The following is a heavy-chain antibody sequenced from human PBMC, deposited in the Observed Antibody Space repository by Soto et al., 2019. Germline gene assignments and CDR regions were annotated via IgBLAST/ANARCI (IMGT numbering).Heavy chain of an antibody. Sequence: PGGSLRLSCAASGFTFSDYYMSWIRQAPGKGLEWVSYISSSSSYTNYADSVKGRFTISRDNAKNSLYLQMNSLRAEDTALYYCARDGDSNRGDYDFDYWGQGTLVTVSS. CDR2: ISSSSSYT. CDR3: ARDGDSNRGDYDFDY. D-gene: IGHD4-17*01. V-gene: IGHV3-11*05. J-gene: IGHJ4*02. CDR1: GFTFSDYY.